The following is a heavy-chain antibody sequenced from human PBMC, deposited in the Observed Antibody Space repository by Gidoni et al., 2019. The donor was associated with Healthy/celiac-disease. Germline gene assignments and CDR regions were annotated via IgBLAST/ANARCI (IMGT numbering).Heavy chain of an antibody. CDR1: GFPFSSYA. CDR3: VKRAGYKFDY. CDR2: ISSNGGST. Sequence: EVQLVESGGGLVQPVGALRPSCSASGFPFSSYAMHWVRQAPGKGLEYVSAISSNGGSTYYADSVKGRFTISRDNSKNTLYLQMSSLRAEDTAVYYCVKRAGYKFDYWGQGTLVTVPS. V-gene: IGHV3-64D*08. J-gene: IGHJ4*02. D-gene: IGHD5-12*01.